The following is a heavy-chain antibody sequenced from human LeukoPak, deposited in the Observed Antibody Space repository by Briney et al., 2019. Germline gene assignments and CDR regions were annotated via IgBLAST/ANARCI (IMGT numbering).Heavy chain of an antibody. D-gene: IGHD3-10*01. V-gene: IGHV4-4*07. J-gene: IGHJ3*02. Sequence: PSETLSLTCTVSGGSISGYYWSWIRQPAGKGLEWIGRIYTTGSTNYNPSLKSRVTMSVDTSKNQFSLKLSSVTAADTAVYYCARDFPYGSGTYFAFDIWGQGTMVTVSS. CDR3: ARDFPYGSGTYFAFDI. CDR1: GGSISGYY. CDR2: IYTTGST.